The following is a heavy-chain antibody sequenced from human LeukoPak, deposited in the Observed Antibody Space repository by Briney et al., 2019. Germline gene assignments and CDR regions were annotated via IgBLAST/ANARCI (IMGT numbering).Heavy chain of an antibody. J-gene: IGHJ4*02. V-gene: IGHV3-30-3*01. CDR2: ISYDGSNK. Sequence: GGSLRLSCAASGFTFSSYAMHWVRQAPGKGLEWVAVISYDGSNKYYADSVKGRFTISRDNSKNTLYLQMNSLRAEDTAVYYCAKPYCSSTSCPPNYWGQGTLVTVSS. D-gene: IGHD2-2*01. CDR1: GFTFSSYA. CDR3: AKPYCSSTSCPPNY.